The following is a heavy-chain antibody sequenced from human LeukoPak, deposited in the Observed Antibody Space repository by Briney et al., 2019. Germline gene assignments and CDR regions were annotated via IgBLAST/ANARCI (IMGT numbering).Heavy chain of an antibody. CDR1: GESFSGYY. J-gene: IGHJ6*03. D-gene: IGHD6-13*01. V-gene: IGHV4-34*01. Sequence: SEALSLTCGVQGESFSGYYWSWIRQPPGKGLEWIGEISHSGITNYSPSLQSRVTISVDTSKNQFSLKLSSVTAADTAVYYCARGRQQLAPYYYYYYMDVWGKGTTVTVSS. CDR2: ISHSGIT. CDR3: ARGRQQLAPYYYYYYMDV.